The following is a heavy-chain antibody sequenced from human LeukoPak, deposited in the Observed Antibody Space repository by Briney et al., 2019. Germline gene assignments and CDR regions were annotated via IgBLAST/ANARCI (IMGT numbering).Heavy chain of an antibody. D-gene: IGHD3-10*01. CDR2: IYTSGNT. V-gene: IGHV4-4*07. CDR3: ARLWFGDYPFDY. Sequence: SETLSLTCTVSGGSISSYYWSWIRQPAGKGLEWIGHIYTSGNTNHNPSLKSRVTMSVGTSKNQFSLELSSVTAADTAVYYCARLWFGDYPFDYWGQGTLVTVSS. CDR1: GGSISSYY. J-gene: IGHJ4*02.